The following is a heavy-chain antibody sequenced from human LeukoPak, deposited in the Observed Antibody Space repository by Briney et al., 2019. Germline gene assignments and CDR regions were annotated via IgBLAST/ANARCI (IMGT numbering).Heavy chain of an antibody. CDR2: IWYDGSNK. Sequence: PGGSLRLSCAASGFIFSTYGMHWVRQAPGKGLEWVAVIWYDGSNKYYADSVKGRFTISRDNSKNTLYLQMNSLRAEDTAVYYCAKSIVGAPFWGQGTLVTVSS. D-gene: IGHD1-26*01. J-gene: IGHJ1*01. CDR1: GFIFSTYG. V-gene: IGHV3-33*06. CDR3: AKSIVGAPF.